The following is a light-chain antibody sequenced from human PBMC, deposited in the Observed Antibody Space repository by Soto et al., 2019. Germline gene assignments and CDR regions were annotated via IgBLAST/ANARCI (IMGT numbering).Light chain of an antibody. CDR2: GAS. J-gene: IGKJ2*01. CDR1: QSVSSSY. CDR3: QQSYSPPRT. V-gene: IGKV3-20*01. Sequence: EIVLTQSPGTLSLSPGERATLSCRASQSVSSSYLAWYQQKPGQAPRPLIYGASSRAIGIPDRFSGSGSGTDFTLTISRLEPEDFGDYYCQQSYSPPRTFGQGTNLEIK.